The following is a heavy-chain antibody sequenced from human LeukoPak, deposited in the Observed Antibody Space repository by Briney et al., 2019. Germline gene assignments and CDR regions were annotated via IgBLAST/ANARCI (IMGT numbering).Heavy chain of an antibody. Sequence: GASVKVSCNASGYTFTGYYMHWVRQAPGQALEWMGRINPNSGDTNCAQKFQGRVTMTGDTSISTAYMELSRLKSDDTAVYYCARRVQTTGVFDYWGQGTLVTVSS. CDR2: INPNSGDT. J-gene: IGHJ4*02. D-gene: IGHD4/OR15-4a*01. CDR1: GYTFTGYY. CDR3: ARRVQTTGVFDY. V-gene: IGHV1-2*06.